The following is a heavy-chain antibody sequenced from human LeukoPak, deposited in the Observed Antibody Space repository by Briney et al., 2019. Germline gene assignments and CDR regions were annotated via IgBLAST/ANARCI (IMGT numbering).Heavy chain of an antibody. Sequence: ASVKVSCKASGYSFTDKYMHWVRQAPGQGLEWMGRINPKSGGTNYAQKFQGRVTMTRDTSISTAYMELSRLRSDDTAVYYCARVYTVTTVGFHYWGQGTLVTVSS. V-gene: IGHV1-2*02. CDR1: GYSFTDKY. J-gene: IGHJ4*02. CDR3: ARVYTVTTVGFHY. CDR2: INPKSGGT. D-gene: IGHD4-11*01.